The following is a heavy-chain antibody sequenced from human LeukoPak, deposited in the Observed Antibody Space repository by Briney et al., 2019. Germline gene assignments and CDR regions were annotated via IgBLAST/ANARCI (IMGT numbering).Heavy chain of an antibody. Sequence: PGGSLRLSCAGSGFTFSSHWIGWVRQAPGKGLEWVAHINQDGSQKYYVDSVEGRFAISRDNAKNSLYLQMNSLRAEDTAVYYCARAHSHYSRSGYGMDVWGQGTTVTVSS. D-gene: IGHD6-19*01. CDR1: GFTFSSHW. J-gene: IGHJ6*02. V-gene: IGHV3-7*01. CDR2: INQDGSQK. CDR3: ARAHSHYSRSGYGMDV.